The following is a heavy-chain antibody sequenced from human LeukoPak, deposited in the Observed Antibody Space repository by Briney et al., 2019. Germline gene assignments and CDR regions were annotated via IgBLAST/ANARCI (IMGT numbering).Heavy chain of an antibody. CDR1: GFTFSNYA. Sequence: GGSLRLSCAASGFTFSNYAMTWVRQAPGKGLEWVLTISGSGDLTYFADSVKGRFTISRDNSKNTLYLQMNSLGAEDTAVYYCAKSGITMIWIDYYSMDVWGKGTTVTISS. V-gene: IGHV3-23*01. CDR2: ISGSGDLT. J-gene: IGHJ6*03. CDR3: AKSGITMIWIDYYSMDV. D-gene: IGHD3-22*01.